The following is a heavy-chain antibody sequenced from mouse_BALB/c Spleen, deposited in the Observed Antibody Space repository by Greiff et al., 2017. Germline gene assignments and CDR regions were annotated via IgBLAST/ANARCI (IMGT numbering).Heavy chain of an antibody. Sequence: EVKLMESGGGLVKPGGSLKLSCAASGFTFSDYYMFWVRQTPEKRLEWVATISDGGSYTYYPDSVKGRFTISRDNAKNNLYLQMSSLKSEDTAMYYCARGNWDGAMDYWGQGTSVTVSS. CDR2: ISDGGSYT. CDR3: ARGNWDGAMDY. J-gene: IGHJ4*01. D-gene: IGHD4-1*01. CDR1: GFTFSDYY. V-gene: IGHV5-4*02.